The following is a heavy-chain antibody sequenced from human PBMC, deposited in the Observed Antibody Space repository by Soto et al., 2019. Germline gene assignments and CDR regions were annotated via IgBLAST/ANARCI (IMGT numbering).Heavy chain of an antibody. Sequence: GGSLRLSCAASGFTFSSYGMHWVRQAPGKGLEWVAVIWYDGSNKYYADSVKGRFTISRDNSKNTLYLQMNSLRAEDTAVYYCARDPYDSSGYYYVNGMDVWGQGTTVTSP. J-gene: IGHJ6*02. D-gene: IGHD3-22*01. V-gene: IGHV3-33*01. CDR3: ARDPYDSSGYYYVNGMDV. CDR2: IWYDGSNK. CDR1: GFTFSSYG.